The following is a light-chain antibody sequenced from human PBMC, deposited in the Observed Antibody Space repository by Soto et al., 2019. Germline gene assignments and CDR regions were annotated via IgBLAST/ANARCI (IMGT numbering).Light chain of an antibody. CDR3: QQYDNSPIT. V-gene: IGKV3-20*01. CDR1: QSISSSF. J-gene: IGKJ5*01. Sequence: EVVLKNSPAILSLTPGERASLSCGASQSISSSFLAWYQQKPGQAPRLLIYGASSRATGIPDRFSGTGSETDFTLTIGRLEPEDFAVYYCQQYDNSPITFGQGTLLAIK. CDR2: GAS.